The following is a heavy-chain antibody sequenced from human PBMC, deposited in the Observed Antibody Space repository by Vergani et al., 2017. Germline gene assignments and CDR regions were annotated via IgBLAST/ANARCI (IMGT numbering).Heavy chain of an antibody. V-gene: IGHV3-48*01. Sequence: EVQLVESGGDLVQPGGSLRLSCAAAGFTFSDYSINWVRQAPGEGLEWISYISPSGSSVFYADSVKGRFTISRDNAKNSLYLQMNSLRAEDTAVYYCERDYSSSSDLDYWGQGTLVTVSS. CDR1: GFTFSDYS. D-gene: IGHD6-6*01. J-gene: IGHJ4*02. CDR3: ERDYSSSSDLDY. CDR2: ISPSGSSV.